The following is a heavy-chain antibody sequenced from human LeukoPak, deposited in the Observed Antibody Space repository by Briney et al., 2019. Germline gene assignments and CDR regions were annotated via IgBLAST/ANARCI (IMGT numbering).Heavy chain of an antibody. V-gene: IGHV3-23*01. CDR3: AKGESFAFAM. Sequence: GGSLRLSXAASGFTFSGYDMQWVRQAPGKGLEWVSGISRSGPTYYRDSVKGRFTISRDNPKDTLYLQMDSLRAEDTATYYCAKGESFAFAMWGQGTMVTVSS. CDR2: ISRSGPT. CDR1: GFTFSGYD. J-gene: IGHJ3*02.